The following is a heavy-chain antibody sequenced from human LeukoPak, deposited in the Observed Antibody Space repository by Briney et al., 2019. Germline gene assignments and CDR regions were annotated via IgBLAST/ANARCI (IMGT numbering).Heavy chain of an antibody. Sequence: SGGSLRLSCAASGFTFSNAWMSWVRQAPGKGLEWVGRIKSKTDGGTTDYAAPVKGRFTISRDDSKNTLYLQMNSLKTEDTAVYYCTTELDPIWFGELDYRGQGTLVTVSS. CDR3: TTELDPIWFGELDY. CDR1: GFTFSNAW. V-gene: IGHV3-15*01. J-gene: IGHJ4*02. D-gene: IGHD3-10*01. CDR2: IKSKTDGGTT.